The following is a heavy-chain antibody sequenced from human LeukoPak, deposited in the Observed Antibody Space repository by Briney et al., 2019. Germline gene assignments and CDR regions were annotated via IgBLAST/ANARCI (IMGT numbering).Heavy chain of an antibody. V-gene: IGHV3-7*03. CDR3: AKRGVVIRVILVGFHKEAYYFDS. CDR2: MNPDGSQN. Sequence: HPGGSLRLSCAASGFTFSTYWMTWVRQAPGKGLEWVANMNPDGSQNYYVDSVKGRFTISRDNRKNTLYLQMNSLRVEDTAVYFCAKRGVVIRVILVGFHKEAYYFDSWGQGALVAVSS. D-gene: IGHD3-22*01. J-gene: IGHJ4*02. CDR1: GFTFSTYW.